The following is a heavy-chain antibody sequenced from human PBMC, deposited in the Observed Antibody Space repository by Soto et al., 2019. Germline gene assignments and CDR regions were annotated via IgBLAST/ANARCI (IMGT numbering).Heavy chain of an antibody. CDR2: INPNSGGT. J-gene: IGHJ4*02. Sequence: GASVKVSCKASGYTFTGYYMHWVRQAPGQELEWMGWINPNSGGTNYAQKFQGRVTMTRDTSISTAYMELSRLRSGDTAVYYCARGGTTYYYDSSGPDYWGQGTLVTVSS. V-gene: IGHV1-2*02. D-gene: IGHD3-22*01. CDR3: ARGGTTYYYDSSGPDY. CDR1: GYTFTGYY.